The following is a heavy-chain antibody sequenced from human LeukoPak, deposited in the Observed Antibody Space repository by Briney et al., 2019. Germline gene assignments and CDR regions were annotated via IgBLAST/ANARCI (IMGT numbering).Heavy chain of an antibody. CDR2: INSDGSST. Sequence: GGSLRLSCAASGFTFSSYWMHWVRQAPGKGLVWVSRINSDGSSTSYADPVKGRFTISRDNAKNTLYLQMNSLRAEDTAVYYCARGAYGDYGFYAFDIWGQGTMVTVSS. CDR3: ARGAYGDYGFYAFDI. CDR1: GFTFSSYW. V-gene: IGHV3-74*01. J-gene: IGHJ3*02. D-gene: IGHD4-17*01.